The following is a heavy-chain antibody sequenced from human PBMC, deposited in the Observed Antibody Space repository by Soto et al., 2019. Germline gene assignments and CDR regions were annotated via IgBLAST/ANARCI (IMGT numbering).Heavy chain of an antibody. CDR2: ISSEGPTK. CDR3: ARVFNEAPGVVDY. V-gene: IGHV3-30-3*01. Sequence: GGSLRLSCAASGFTFSRYVMHWVCKPPGQGQEWVAVISSEGPTKSYAVYVKGRFTISRDNSEYTVYVQMKSLRGCDTAVYDCARVFNEAPGVVDYWGQGTLVTVSS. J-gene: IGHJ4*02. D-gene: IGHD1-1*01. CDR1: GFTFSRYV.